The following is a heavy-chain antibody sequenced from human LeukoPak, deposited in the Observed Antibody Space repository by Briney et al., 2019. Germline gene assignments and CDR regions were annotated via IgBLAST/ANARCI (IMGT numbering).Heavy chain of an antibody. D-gene: IGHD1-26*01. Sequence: SETLSLTCTVYGGSFSGYYWSWIRQPPGKGLEWIGEINHSGSTNYNPSLKSRVTISVDTSKNQFSLKLSSVTAADTAVYDCARDRIGAANRSGGKGWFDPWGQGTLVTVSS. CDR1: GGSFSGYY. CDR2: INHSGST. CDR3: ARDRIGAANRSGGKGWFDP. V-gene: IGHV4-34*01. J-gene: IGHJ5*02.